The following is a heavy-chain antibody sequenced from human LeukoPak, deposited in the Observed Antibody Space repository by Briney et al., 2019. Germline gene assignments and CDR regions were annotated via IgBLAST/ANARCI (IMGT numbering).Heavy chain of an antibody. D-gene: IGHD3-10*01. CDR2: ISYDGSNK. J-gene: IGHJ4*02. Sequence: GGSLRLSCAASGFTFSSYTMNWVRQAPGKGLEWVAVISYDGSNKFYADSVKGRFTLSRDNSKNTLYLQMNSLRIEDTAVYYCGRGSVGFGELNYWGQGTLVTVSS. CDR1: GFTFSSYT. V-gene: IGHV3-30-3*01. CDR3: GRGSVGFGELNY.